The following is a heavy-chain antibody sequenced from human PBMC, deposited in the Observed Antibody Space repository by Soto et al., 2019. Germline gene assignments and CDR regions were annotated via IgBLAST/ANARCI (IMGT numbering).Heavy chain of an antibody. D-gene: IGHD2-2*01. CDR2: IHFSRVT. V-gene: IGHV4-4*02. J-gene: IGHJ6*02. CDR1: GASIISNNW. CDR3: ARGGFGDTRKDLESYHTLDV. Sequence: QVHLQGSGPGLVKPSGTLSLTCTVSGASIISNNWWSWVRQSPGKGLEWIGEIHFSRVTNNNPSLKNRISIAMDQSENLFALLLVSVTAADPAVYFCARGGFGDTRKDLESYHTLDVWGQGIAVSVPS.